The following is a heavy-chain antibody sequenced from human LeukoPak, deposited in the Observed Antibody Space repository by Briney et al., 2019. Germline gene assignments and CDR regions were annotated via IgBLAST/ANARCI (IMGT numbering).Heavy chain of an antibody. J-gene: IGHJ4*02. CDR2: MNPNSGNT. Sequence: GASVKVACKASAYTFTSYDINWVRQATGQGLEWMGWMNPNSGNTGYAQKFQGRVTMTRNTSISTAYMELSSLRSEDTAVYYCARGMVRGVPTLGYWGQGTLVTVSS. CDR3: ARGMVRGVPTLGY. V-gene: IGHV1-8*01. CDR1: AYTFTSYD. D-gene: IGHD3-10*01.